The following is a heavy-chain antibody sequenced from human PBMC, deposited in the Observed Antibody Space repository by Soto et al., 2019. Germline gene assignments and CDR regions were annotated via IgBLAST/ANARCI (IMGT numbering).Heavy chain of an antibody. D-gene: IGHD6-19*01. J-gene: IGHJ4*02. V-gene: IGHV3-74*01. CDR2: MNSDGSRT. CDR1: GFTFSSDW. Sequence: EVQLVESGGGLVQPGGSLRLSCAASGFTFSSDWMHWVRQAPGKGLVWVSRMNSDGSRTTYADSVKGRFTISRDNAKNTLYLTMNSLRAEDTAVYYCARGPRGWYGFDYWGQGTLVTVSS. CDR3: ARGPRGWYGFDY.